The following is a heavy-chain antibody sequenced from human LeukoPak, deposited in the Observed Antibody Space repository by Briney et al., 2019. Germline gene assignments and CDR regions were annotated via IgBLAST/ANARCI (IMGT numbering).Heavy chain of an antibody. J-gene: IGHJ4*02. CDR1: GFSFSNYN. Sequence: GGSLRLSCAGSGFSFSNYNIHWVRQAPGKGLEWVAVIWYDGSLHYGAASVKGRFNISRDNSKNTVNLEINSLKAEDTAIYFCARDSGENLYFEHWGPGTLVTVSS. V-gene: IGHV3-33*01. D-gene: IGHD2-15*01. CDR3: ARDSGENLYFEH. CDR2: IWYDGSLH.